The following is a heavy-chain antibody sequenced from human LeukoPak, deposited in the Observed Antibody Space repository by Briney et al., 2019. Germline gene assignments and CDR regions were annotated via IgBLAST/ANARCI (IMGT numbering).Heavy chain of an antibody. D-gene: IGHD2-2*02. CDR2: ISSSSSYI. V-gene: IGHV3-21*01. CDR1: GFTFSSYS. J-gene: IGHJ6*03. CDR3: ARASVVPAAILGYYYMDV. Sequence: GGSLRLSCAASGFTFSSYSMNWVRQAPGKGLDWVSSISSSSSYIYYADSVKGRFTISRDNAKNSLYLQMNSLRAEDTAVYYCARASVVPAAILGYYYMDVWGKGTTVTVSS.